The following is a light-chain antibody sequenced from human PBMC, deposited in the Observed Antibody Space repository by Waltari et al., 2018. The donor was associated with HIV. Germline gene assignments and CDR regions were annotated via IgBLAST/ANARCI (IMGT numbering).Light chain of an antibody. J-gene: IGLJ3*02. V-gene: IGLV2-14*01. CDR3: SSYTSSSTLV. CDR2: EVS. Sequence: QSALTQPASVSGSPGQSITISCTGTSSDVGGYNYVSWYQQHPAIAPKLSIYEVSKRPRWVSNRFPGSKSGNTAALTISGLQAEDEADYYCSSYTSSSTLVFGGGTKLTVL. CDR1: SSDVGGYNY.